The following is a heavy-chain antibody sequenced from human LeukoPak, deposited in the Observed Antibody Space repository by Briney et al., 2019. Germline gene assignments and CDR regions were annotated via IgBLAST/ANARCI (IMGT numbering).Heavy chain of an antibody. J-gene: IGHJ4*02. Sequence: GGSLRLSCAASGFSFSTYRMHWVHQAPGKGPMWVSRICPDGTVTNYADSVKARFSISRDNARNTVYLQMNSLRAEDTAVYYCVRDFRSADYWGQGTLVTVSS. CDR2: ICPDGTVT. CDR3: VRDFRSADY. CDR1: GFSFSTYR. V-gene: IGHV3-74*01.